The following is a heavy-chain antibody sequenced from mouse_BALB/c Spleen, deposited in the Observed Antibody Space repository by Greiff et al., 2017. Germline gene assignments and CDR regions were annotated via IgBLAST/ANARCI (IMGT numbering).Heavy chain of an antibody. V-gene: IGHV2-4-1*01. J-gene: IGHJ3*01. D-gene: IGHD2-4*01. CDR2: IWSGGST. Sequence: VKLQESGPGLVQPSQSLSITCTVSGFSLTSYGVHWVRQSPGKGLEWLGVIWSGGSTDYNAAFISRLSISKDNSKSQVFFKMNSLQADDTAIYYCARYYDYDPAWFAYWGQGTLVTVSA. CDR3: ARYYDYDPAWFAY. CDR1: GFSLTSYG.